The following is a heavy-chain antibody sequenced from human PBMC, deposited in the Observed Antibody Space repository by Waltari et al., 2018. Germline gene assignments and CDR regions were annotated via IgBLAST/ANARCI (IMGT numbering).Heavy chain of an antibody. Sequence: QVQLVESGGGVVQPGRSLRLSCAASGLTFTSYGMHWVRQAPGKGLEWVGVIWYDGSNKYYAYSVKGRFTISRDNSKNTLYLQMNSLRAEDTAVYYCARDGVGKGYYFDYWGQGTLVTVSS. J-gene: IGHJ4*02. CDR3: ARDGVGKGYYFDY. CDR2: IWYDGSNK. V-gene: IGHV3-33*01. CDR1: GLTFTSYG. D-gene: IGHD1-26*01.